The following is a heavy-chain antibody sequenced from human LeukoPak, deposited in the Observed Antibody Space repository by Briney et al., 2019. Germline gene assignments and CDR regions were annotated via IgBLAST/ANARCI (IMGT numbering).Heavy chain of an antibody. Sequence: SQTLSLTCAISGDSVSSNSAAWNWIRQSPSRGLEWLGRTYYRSKWYNDYAVSVKSRITINPDTSKNQFSLQLNSVTPEDTAVYYCARDPFCSSTSCHDYYFDYWGQGTLVTLSS. J-gene: IGHJ4*02. CDR1: GDSVSSNSAA. V-gene: IGHV6-1*01. CDR2: TYYRSKWYN. CDR3: ARDPFCSSTSCHDYYFDY. D-gene: IGHD2-2*01.